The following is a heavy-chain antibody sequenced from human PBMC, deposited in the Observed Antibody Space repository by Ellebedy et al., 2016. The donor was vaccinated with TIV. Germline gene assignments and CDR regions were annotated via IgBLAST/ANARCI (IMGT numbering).Heavy chain of an antibody. CDR1: GYTFTSYY. CDR2: INPNSCGT. CDR3: AREGVVGAGENLPPYYYYGMDV. J-gene: IGHJ6*02. Sequence: ASVTVSCXASGYTFTSYYMHWVRQAPGQGLEWMGWINPNSCGTNYAQKFQGWVTMTRDTSISTAYMELSRLRSDDTAVYYCAREGVVGAGENLPPYYYYGMDVWGQGTTVTVSS. V-gene: IGHV1-2*04. D-gene: IGHD1-26*01.